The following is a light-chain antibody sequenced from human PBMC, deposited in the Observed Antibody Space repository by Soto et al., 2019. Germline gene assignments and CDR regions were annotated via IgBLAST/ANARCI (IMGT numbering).Light chain of an antibody. CDR2: AAS. J-gene: IGKJ3*01. V-gene: IGKV3-20*01. CDR1: QSVSVNS. CDR3: QQYGGSPLT. Sequence: EIVLTQSPGTLSLSPGERATLSCRASQSVSVNSLAWYQQKGGQAPRLLIYAASTRATGVPDRFSGSGSGTDFPLTIRRLETEVFAVYYCQQYGGSPLTFGPGTKGEIK.